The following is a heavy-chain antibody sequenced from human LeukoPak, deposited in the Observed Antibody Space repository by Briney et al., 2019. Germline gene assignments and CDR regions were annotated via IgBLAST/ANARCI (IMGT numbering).Heavy chain of an antibody. CDR2: ISYDGSNK. CDR1: GLTFSSYG. D-gene: IGHD6-19*01. J-gene: IGHJ3*02. Sequence: PGGSLRLSCAASGLTFSSYGMHWVRQAPGKGLEWVAVISYDGSNKYYAESVKGRFTISRDNSKNTLYLQMNSLRAEDTAVFYCAKDRSGWVEAFDIWGQGTMVTVSS. V-gene: IGHV3-30*18. CDR3: AKDRSGWVEAFDI.